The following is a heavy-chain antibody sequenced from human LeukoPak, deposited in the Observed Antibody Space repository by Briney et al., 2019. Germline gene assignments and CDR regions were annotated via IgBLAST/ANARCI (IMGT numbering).Heavy chain of an antibody. CDR1: GGTFSSYA. CDR3: ARVERRYSYGPDY. D-gene: IGHD5-18*01. Sequence: ASVKVSCTASGGTFSSYAISWVRQAPGQGLEWMGRIIPILGIANYAQKFQGRVTITADKSTSTAYMELSSLRSEDTAVYYCARVERRYSYGPDYWGQGTLVTVSS. V-gene: IGHV1-69*04. CDR2: IIPILGIA. J-gene: IGHJ4*02.